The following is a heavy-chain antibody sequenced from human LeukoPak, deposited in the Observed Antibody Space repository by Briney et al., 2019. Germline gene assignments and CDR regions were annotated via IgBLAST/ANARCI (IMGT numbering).Heavy chain of an antibody. D-gene: IGHD6-6*01. Sequence: PSETLSLTCAVYGGSFSGYYWSWIRQPPGKGLEWIGEINHSGSTNYNPSLKSRVTISVDTSKNQFSLKLSSVTAADTAVYYCAEGAARPHLLGYWGQGTLVTVSS. CDR1: GGSFSGYY. J-gene: IGHJ4*02. CDR3: AEGAARPHLLGY. V-gene: IGHV4-34*01. CDR2: INHSGST.